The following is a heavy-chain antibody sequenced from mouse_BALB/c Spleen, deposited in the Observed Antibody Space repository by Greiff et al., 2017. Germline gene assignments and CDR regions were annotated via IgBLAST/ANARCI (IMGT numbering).Heavy chain of an antibody. CDR3: DRETRQLGLRWFAY. CDR2: IWAGGST. CDR1: GFSLTSYG. V-gene: IGHV2-9*02. Sequence: VKFVESGPGLVAPSQSLSITCTVSGFSLTSYGVHWVRQPPGKGLEWLGVIWAGGSTNYNSALMSRLSISKDNSKSQVFLKMNSLQTDDTAMYYCDRETRQLGLRWFAYWGQGTLVTVSA. D-gene: IGHD3-2*01. J-gene: IGHJ3*01.